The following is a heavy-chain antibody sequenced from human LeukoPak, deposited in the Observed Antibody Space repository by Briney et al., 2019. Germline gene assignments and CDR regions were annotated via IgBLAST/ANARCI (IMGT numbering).Heavy chain of an antibody. V-gene: IGHV3-33*01. J-gene: IGHJ3*02. CDR1: GFTFSSYG. D-gene: IGHD1-26*01. Sequence: GGSLRLSCAASGFTFSSYGMHWVRQAPGKGLEWVAVIWYDGSIKYYADSVKGRFTISRDNPKNTLYLQMNSLRAEDTAVYYCARVGSGSYFLDGFDIWGQGTMVTVSS. CDR2: IWYDGSIK. CDR3: ARVGSGSYFLDGFDI.